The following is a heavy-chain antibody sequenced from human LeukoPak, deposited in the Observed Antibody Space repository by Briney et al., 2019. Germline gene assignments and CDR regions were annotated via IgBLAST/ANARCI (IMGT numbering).Heavy chain of an antibody. CDR2: INGDGSIT. V-gene: IGHV3-74*01. CDR1: GFTFSSYW. D-gene: IGHD6-13*01. J-gene: IGHJ4*02. CDR3: ARGGGSGRYGLPFDS. Sequence: GGSLRLSCAASGFTFSSYWMHWVRQGPGKGLVWVSRINGDGSITTYADSVKGRFTISRDNAKNTLYLQMNSLRAEDTAVYYCARGGGSGRYGLPFDSWGQGTLVTVSS.